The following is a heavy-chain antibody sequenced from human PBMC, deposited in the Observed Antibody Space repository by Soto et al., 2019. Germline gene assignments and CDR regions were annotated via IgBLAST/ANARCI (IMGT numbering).Heavy chain of an antibody. CDR3: ARLGDNNYQYKYNWFDP. CDR2: IYPGDSNA. D-gene: IGHD4-4*01. V-gene: IGHV5-51*01. Sequence: PGESLKISCKASGYSFATYWIGWVRHMPGKGLELMGIIYPGDSNARYSPSFQGQVTISADKSISTAYLHWSGLKASDTAMYYYARLGDNNYQYKYNWFDPWGQGTLVTVSS. J-gene: IGHJ5*02. CDR1: GYSFATYW.